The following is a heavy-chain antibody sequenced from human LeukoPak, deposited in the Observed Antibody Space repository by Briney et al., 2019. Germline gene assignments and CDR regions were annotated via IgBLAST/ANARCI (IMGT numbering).Heavy chain of an antibody. CDR3: AKRNSGGPYFFDY. CDR2: ISSVGDST. CDR1: GFTFSNYA. D-gene: IGHD3-10*01. J-gene: IGHJ4*02. Sequence: GGSLRLSCSASGFTFSNYAMPWVRQAPGKGLKWVSTISSVGDSTYYADSVKGRFTISRDNSKNTLYLQMNSLRADDTAVYYCAKRNSGGPYFFDYWGQGALVTVSS. V-gene: IGHV3-23*01.